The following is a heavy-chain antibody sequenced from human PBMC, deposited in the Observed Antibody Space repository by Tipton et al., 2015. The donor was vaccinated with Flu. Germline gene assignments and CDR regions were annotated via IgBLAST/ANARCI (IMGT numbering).Heavy chain of an antibody. J-gene: IGHJ4*02. CDR1: GGSFSGYY. Sequence: TLSLTCAVYGGSFSGYYWSWIRQPPGKGLEWIGEINHSGSTNYNPARKSRFTISVDTSKNQFSLKLSSVTAADTAVYYCARGARKNYDFWSGRLYYFDYWGQGTLVTVSS. V-gene: IGHV4-34*01. CDR2: INHSGST. D-gene: IGHD3-3*01. CDR3: ARGARKNYDFWSGRLYYFDY.